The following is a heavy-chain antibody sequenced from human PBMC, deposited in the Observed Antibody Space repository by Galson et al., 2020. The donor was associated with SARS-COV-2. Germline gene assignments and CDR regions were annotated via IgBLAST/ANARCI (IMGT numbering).Heavy chain of an antibody. CDR1: GYTFTDYY. CDR3: GRLRYYDVLNGYIVDV. D-gene: IGHD3-9*01. V-gene: IGHV1-2*02. Sequence: ASVQVSCNASGYTFTDYYIHWVRHAPGHRLEWMGWINPKSGGTNYAQKFEGRVTMTSDTSITTAYIELSRLRADDTAVYYCGRLRYYDVLNGYIVDVWGQGTMVTVSS. J-gene: IGHJ6*02. CDR2: INPKSGGT.